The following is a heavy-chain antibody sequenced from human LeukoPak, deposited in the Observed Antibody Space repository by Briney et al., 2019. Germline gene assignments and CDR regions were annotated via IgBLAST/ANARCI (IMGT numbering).Heavy chain of an antibody. CDR2: IRQEGRDT. Sequence: GGSLRLSCAASGFPFSSHGMHWVRQAPGKGLEWVAYIRQEGRDTYYADSVKSRFSISRDDSKYTVNLEMNSLRTEDMAVYYCARDKGVVVPAATFDYWGQGTLVTVSS. J-gene: IGHJ4*02. CDR3: ARDKGVVVPAATFDY. V-gene: IGHV3-30*02. D-gene: IGHD2-2*01. CDR1: GFPFSSHG.